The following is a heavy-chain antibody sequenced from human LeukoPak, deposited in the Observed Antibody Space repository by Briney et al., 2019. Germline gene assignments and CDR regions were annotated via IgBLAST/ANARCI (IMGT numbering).Heavy chain of an antibody. D-gene: IGHD5-12*01. CDR3: AKIVARDWFDP. CDR2: INSDGSST. V-gene: IGHV3-74*01. Sequence: PGGSLRLSCAASGFTFSSYWMHWVRQAPGKGLVWVSRINSDGSSTSYADSVKGRFTTSRDNAKNTLYLQMNSLRAEDTAVYYCAKIVARDWFDPWGQGTLVTVSS. CDR1: GFTFSSYW. J-gene: IGHJ5*02.